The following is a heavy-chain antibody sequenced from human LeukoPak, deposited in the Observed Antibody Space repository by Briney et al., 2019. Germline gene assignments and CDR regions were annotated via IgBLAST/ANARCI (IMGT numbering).Heavy chain of an antibody. D-gene: IGHD1-26*01. J-gene: IGHJ4*02. V-gene: IGHV4-4*07. CDR3: AREATIEVATII. CDR2: ISTSGST. Sequence: SETLSLTCTVSGGSVNTYYWSWIRQSAGKGLEWIGHISTSGSTTYNHSLKSRVTISVDTSKSQFSLKLSSVTAADTAVYYCAREATIEVATIIWGQGTLVTVSS. CDR1: GGSVNTYY.